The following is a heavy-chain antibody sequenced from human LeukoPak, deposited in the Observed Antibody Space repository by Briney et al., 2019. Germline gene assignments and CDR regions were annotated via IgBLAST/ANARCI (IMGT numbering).Heavy chain of an antibody. CDR1: GYIFTSYY. V-gene: IGHV1-46*01. CDR3: ARDRTVYYDSSGSTSCFDC. CDR2: MNPSDGST. Sequence: ASVKVSCKASGYIFTSYYMHWVRQAPGQGLEWMGIMNPSDGSTSCAQKFQGRVTMTRDTSTSTVYMELSSLRSEDTAVYYCARDRTVYYDSSGSTSCFDCWGQGTLVTVSS. J-gene: IGHJ4*02. D-gene: IGHD3-22*01.